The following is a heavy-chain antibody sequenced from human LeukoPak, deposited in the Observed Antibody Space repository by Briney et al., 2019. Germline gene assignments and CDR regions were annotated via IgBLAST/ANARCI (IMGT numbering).Heavy chain of an antibody. CDR3: ARVMGRYCSSTSCYVDY. CDR1: GFIFSSHG. J-gene: IGHJ4*02. CDR2: ISPSGDIT. Sequence: PGGSLRLSCAASGFIFSSHGMNWVRQAPGKGLEWVSGISPSGDITYYADSVKGRFTISRDNSKNTLYLQMNSLRAEDTAVYYCARVMGRYCSSTSCYVDYWGQGTLVTVSS. V-gene: IGHV3-23*01. D-gene: IGHD2-2*01.